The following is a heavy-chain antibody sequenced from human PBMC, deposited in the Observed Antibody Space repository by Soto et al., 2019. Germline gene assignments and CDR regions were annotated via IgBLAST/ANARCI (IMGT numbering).Heavy chain of an antibody. CDR1: GFTFSSYG. V-gene: IGHV3-30*18. CDR2: ISYDGSNK. CDR3: AKVSVYDACDI. Sequence: PWGSLRLSCAASGFTFSSYGMHWVRQAPGKGLEWVAVISYDGSNKYYADSVKGRFTISRDNSKNTLYLQMNSLRAEDTAVYYCAKVSVYDACDIWGQGTMVSVS. J-gene: IGHJ3*02.